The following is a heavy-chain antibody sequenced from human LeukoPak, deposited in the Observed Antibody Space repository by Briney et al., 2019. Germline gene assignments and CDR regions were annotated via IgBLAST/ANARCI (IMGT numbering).Heavy chain of an antibody. D-gene: IGHD6-13*01. Sequence: ASVNVSCKASGGTFSSYAISWVRQAPGQGLEWMGGIIPIFGTANYAQKFQGRVTITADESTSTAYMELSSLRSEDTAVYYCASFRDSSSWYPFDYWGQGTLVTVSS. CDR2: IIPIFGTA. V-gene: IGHV1-69*13. CDR1: GGTFSSYA. J-gene: IGHJ4*02. CDR3: ASFRDSSSWYPFDY.